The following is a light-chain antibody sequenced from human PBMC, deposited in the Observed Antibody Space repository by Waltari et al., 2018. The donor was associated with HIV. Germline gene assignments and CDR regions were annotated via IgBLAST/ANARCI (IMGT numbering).Light chain of an antibody. Sequence: DVVMTQSPDALAVSLGERATINCKATHSVFYTPNAKNYIAWYQQRPGQAPKLLIYCAFTREFGVSARFSGSGSGTNFTLTITSLQAEDVAVYYCQQYYSPPPTFGQGTKVEIK. V-gene: IGKV4-1*01. CDR2: CAF. CDR3: QQYYSPPPT. CDR1: HSVFYTPNAKNY. J-gene: IGKJ1*01.